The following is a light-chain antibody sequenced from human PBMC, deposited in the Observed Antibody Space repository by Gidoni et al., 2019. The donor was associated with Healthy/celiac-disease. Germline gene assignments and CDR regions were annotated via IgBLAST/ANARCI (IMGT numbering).Light chain of an antibody. J-gene: IGKJ3*01. CDR1: RSISSW. V-gene: IGKV1-5*03. CDR3: QQGFT. Sequence: DIQMTQSPSTLSASVGDRVTITCRASRSISSWLAWYQQKPGKAPKLVIYKASSLESGVPSRFSGSESGTEFTLTICSLQPDDFATYYCQQGFTFGPGTKVDIK. CDR2: KAS.